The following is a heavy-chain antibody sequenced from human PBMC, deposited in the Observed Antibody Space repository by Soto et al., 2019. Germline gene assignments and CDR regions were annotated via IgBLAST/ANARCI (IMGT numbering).Heavy chain of an antibody. Sequence: QVQLQESGPGLVKPSQTLSLTCTVSGGSISSGNYYWSWIRQPPGKGLEWIGFISYSGSTYYNASLKTRVTTAVDTSTNQFSLQLSCVTAADTAVYYCATMGTSPTGLYSFVYWGQGTLVSVSS. J-gene: IGHJ4*02. CDR1: GGSISSGNYY. D-gene: IGHD1-1*01. CDR3: ATMGTSPTGLYSFVY. CDR2: ISYSGST. V-gene: IGHV4-30-4*01.